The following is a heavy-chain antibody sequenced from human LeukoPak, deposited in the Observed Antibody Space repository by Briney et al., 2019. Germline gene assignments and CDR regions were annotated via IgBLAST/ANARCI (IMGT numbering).Heavy chain of an antibody. CDR2: INPDNGNT. V-gene: IGHV1-3*01. CDR3: AKDRGGTGDFDY. Sequence: ASVKVSCKASGCTFISYVMHWVRQAPGQRLEWMGWINPDNGNTEYSQRFQGRVTITRDTSASTAYMELTSLRSEDTAVYYCAKDRGGTGDFDYWGQGTLVTVSS. D-gene: IGHD3-10*01. J-gene: IGHJ4*02. CDR1: GCTFISYV.